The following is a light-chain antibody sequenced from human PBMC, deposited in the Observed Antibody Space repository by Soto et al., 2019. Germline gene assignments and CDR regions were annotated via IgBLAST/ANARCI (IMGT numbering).Light chain of an antibody. V-gene: IGKV3-20*01. CDR1: QNVDSNC. CDR2: GAS. CDR3: QQYGSLSWT. Sequence: EIVLTQSPGTLSLSPGERATLSCRASQNVDSNCLAWYQQIPGQAPRIIIFGASGRATGIPDRFGGSGSGTDFTLTISRLEPEDFAVYYCQQYGSLSWTFGQGTKVEIK. J-gene: IGKJ1*01.